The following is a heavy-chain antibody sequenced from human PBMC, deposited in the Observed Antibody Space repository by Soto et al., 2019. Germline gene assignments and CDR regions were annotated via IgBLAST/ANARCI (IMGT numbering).Heavy chain of an antibody. CDR2: IYYSGST. V-gene: IGHV4-31*11. CDR3: ASRETRHSSIWFQLDH. Sequence: QEQLQESGPGLVKPSQTLSLTCAVSGGSISSTGYYWNWIRQHPGKGLEWIGNIYYSGSTYYNPSLKSRATISVDTSKNQFSLKLISVTAADTAVYYCASRETRHSSIWFQLDHWGQGTLVTVSS. CDR1: GGSISSTGYY. D-gene: IGHD6-13*01. J-gene: IGHJ4*02.